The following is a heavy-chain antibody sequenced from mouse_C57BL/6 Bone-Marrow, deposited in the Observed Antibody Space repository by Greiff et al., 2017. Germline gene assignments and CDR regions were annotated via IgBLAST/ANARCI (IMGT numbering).Heavy chain of an antibody. D-gene: IGHD1-1*01. J-gene: IGHJ3*01. CDR1: GFTFSSYG. Sequence: EVQLVESGGDLVKPGGSLKLSCAASGFTFSSYGMSWVRQTPDKRLEWVATISSGGSYTYYPDSVKGRFTIARDNAKNTLYLQMSSLKSEDTAMYYCARRYYGSFAYWGQGTMVTVSA. V-gene: IGHV5-6*01. CDR3: ARRYYGSFAY. CDR2: ISSGGSYT.